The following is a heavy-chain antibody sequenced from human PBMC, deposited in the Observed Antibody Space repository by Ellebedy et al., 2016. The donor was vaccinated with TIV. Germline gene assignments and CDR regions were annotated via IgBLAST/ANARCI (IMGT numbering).Heavy chain of an antibody. J-gene: IGHJ4*02. CDR3: ASSHAG. Sequence: GESLKISCAASGFTFSNYWMSWVRQAPGKGLEWVAEITPDGSKKYYLDSVKGRFTVSRDNPTNSLYLQMNSLTVEDTAVYYCASSHAGWGQGTLVTVSS. CDR1: GFTFSNYW. V-gene: IGHV3-7*01. CDR2: ITPDGSKK.